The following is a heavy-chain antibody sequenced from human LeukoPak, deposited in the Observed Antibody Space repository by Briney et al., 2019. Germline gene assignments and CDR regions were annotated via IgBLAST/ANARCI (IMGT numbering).Heavy chain of an antibody. V-gene: IGHV4-59*01. CDR3: ARGNYSVTADYYYGMDV. Sequence: PSETLSLTCTVSGGSISSYYWSWIRQPPGKGLEWIGYIYYSGSTNYNPSLKSRVTISVDTSKNQFSLKLSSVTAAGTAVYYCARGNYSVTADYYYGMDVWGQGTTVTVSS. J-gene: IGHJ6*02. CDR2: IYYSGST. CDR1: GGSISSYY. D-gene: IGHD1-7*01.